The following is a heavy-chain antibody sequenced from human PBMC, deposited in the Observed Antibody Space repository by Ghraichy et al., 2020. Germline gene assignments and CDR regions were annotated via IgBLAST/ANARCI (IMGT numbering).Heavy chain of an antibody. V-gene: IGHV3-13*01. Sequence: GGSLRLSCAGSGFTFSSYDIHWVRQGPGKGLEWVSTITTAGETYYADSVKGRFTISRDNAKNSMFLQMNNLRAGDTAVYYCARTYHALDVWGRGTTVTVSS. CDR2: ITTAGET. J-gene: IGHJ6*02. CDR1: GFTFSSYD. CDR3: ARTYHALDV.